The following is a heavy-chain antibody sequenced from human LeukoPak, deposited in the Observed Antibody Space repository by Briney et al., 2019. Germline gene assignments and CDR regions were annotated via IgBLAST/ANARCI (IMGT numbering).Heavy chain of an antibody. Sequence: GESLKISCKGSGYSFTSYWISWVRQMPGEGLEWMGRIDPSDSYTNYSPSFQGHVTISADKSTSTAYLQWSSLMASDTAMYYCARHPPAWYFDLWGRGTLVTVSS. V-gene: IGHV5-10-1*01. CDR3: ARHPPAWYFDL. CDR1: GYSFTSYW. J-gene: IGHJ2*01. CDR2: IDPSDSYT.